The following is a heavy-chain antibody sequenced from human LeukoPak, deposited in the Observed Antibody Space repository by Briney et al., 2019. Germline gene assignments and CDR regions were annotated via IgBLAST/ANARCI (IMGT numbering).Heavy chain of an antibody. D-gene: IGHD4-23*01. CDR2: IFHTGST. CDR3: ARDNSVDGAHHY. J-gene: IGHJ4*02. CDR1: GDSISSGNY. V-gene: IGHV4-38-2*02. Sequence: SETLSLTCTVSGDSISSGNYWGWIRQPPGKGLEWIGSIFHTGSTYYNPSLKSRVTISVDRSKNQFSLKLSSVTAADTAVYYCARDNSVDGAHHYWGQGTLVTVSS.